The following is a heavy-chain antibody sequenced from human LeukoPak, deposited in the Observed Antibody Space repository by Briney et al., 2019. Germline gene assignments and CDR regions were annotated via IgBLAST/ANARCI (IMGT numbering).Heavy chain of an antibody. V-gene: IGHV3-30*04. J-gene: IGHJ4*02. Sequence: GGSLRLSCAASGFTFRSYAMHWVRQAPGKGLEWEAAISYDGSNKKYADSVKGRFTISRDNSKNTLYLQMNSLRAEDTAVYYCAKSRGVAGFDYWGQGTLVTVSS. D-gene: IGHD6-19*01. CDR2: ISYDGSNK. CDR3: AKSRGVAGFDY. CDR1: GFTFRSYA.